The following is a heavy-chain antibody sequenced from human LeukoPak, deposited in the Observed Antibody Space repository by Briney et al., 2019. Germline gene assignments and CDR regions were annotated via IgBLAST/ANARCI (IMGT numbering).Heavy chain of an antibody. CDR3: ARGRVSSITWYSTYYYFFYMDF. D-gene: IGHD4-11*01. Sequence: PSETLSLTCTVSDDSITMYYWTWIRQPPGKGLEWIGYVDHTGSTKFNPSLNGRVSISRATSNNFFSLRLRSVTAADTAVYFCARGRVSSITWYSTYYYFFYMDFWGKGTTVTVSS. V-gene: IGHV4-59*01. CDR1: DDSITMYY. J-gene: IGHJ6*03. CDR2: VDHTGST.